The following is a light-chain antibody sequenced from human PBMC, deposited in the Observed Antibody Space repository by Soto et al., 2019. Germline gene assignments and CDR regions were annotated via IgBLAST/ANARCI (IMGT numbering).Light chain of an antibody. J-gene: IGLJ2*01. Sequence: QPVLTQPPSASGTPGQRVTISCSGSSSNIGSNSVNWYQQLPGTAPKLLMYSSNQRPSGVPDRFSGSKSGTSASLAISGLQSEDEADYYCAAWDDGLNGVVFGGGTKLTVL. CDR3: AAWDDGLNGVV. CDR2: SSN. V-gene: IGLV1-44*01. CDR1: SSNIGSNS.